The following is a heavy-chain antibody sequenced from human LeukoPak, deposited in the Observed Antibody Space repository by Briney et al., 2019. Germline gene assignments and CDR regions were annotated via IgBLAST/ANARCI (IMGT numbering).Heavy chain of an antibody. Sequence: GRSLRLSCAASGFTFSSHPMHWVRQTPGKGLEWVAVISYDGKNKYYADSVNGRFTVSRDNTKNTLNLQMNSLRADDMGVYYCVRVMTTTRNFDYWGPGTLVTVSS. CDR2: ISYDGKNK. V-gene: IGHV3-30*04. D-gene: IGHD1-1*01. CDR1: GFTFSSHP. J-gene: IGHJ4*02. CDR3: VRVMTTTRNFDY.